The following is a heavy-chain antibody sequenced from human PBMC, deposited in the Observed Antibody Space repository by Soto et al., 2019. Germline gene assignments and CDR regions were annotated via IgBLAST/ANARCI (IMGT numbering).Heavy chain of an antibody. Sequence: QVQLVQSGAEVKKPGASVKVSCKASGYTFTAYDMNWVRQASGQGLEWMGWMNPNLGNTDYAQRFQDRITMTRDTSTRTAYMERSTLESEDTAVYYCTRGRLVTGGDYYYGLDVWGQGTTVTVSS. CDR3: TRGRLVTGGDYYYGLDV. D-gene: IGHD2-21*02. CDR1: GYTFTAYD. CDR2: MNPNLGNT. J-gene: IGHJ6*02. V-gene: IGHV1-8*01.